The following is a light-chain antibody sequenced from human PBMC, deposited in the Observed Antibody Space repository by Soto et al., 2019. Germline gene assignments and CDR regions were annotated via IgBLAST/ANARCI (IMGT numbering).Light chain of an antibody. CDR3: QQVNSYPT. CDR1: QGISSA. J-gene: IGKJ4*01. V-gene: IGKV1-13*02. CDR2: DAS. Sequence: AIQLTQSPSSLSASVGDRVTITCRASQGISSALAWYQQKPGKAPKLLIYDASSLESGVPSRFSGSGSGTDFTLTISSPQPEDFATYYCQQVNSYPTFGGGTKVEIK.